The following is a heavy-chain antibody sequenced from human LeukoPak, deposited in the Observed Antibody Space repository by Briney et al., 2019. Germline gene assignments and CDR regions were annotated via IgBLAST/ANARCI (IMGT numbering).Heavy chain of an antibody. CDR3: ARDLGQYYDTSDNWFDP. D-gene: IGHD3-22*01. CDR1: GFTFSSYW. CDR2: INSDGINT. Sequence: GGSLRLSCAASGFTFSSYWMHWVRQAPGKGLVWVSRINSDGINTSYVDSVKGRFTISRDNAKNTLNLQMNSLRAEDTAVYYCARDLGQYYDTSDNWFDPWGQGTLVTVSS. V-gene: IGHV3-74*01. J-gene: IGHJ5*02.